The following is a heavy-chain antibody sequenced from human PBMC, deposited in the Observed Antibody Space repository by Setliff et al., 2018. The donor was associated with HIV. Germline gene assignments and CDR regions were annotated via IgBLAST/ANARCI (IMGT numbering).Heavy chain of an antibody. Sequence: GASVKVSCKASGYTFTYRYLHWVRQAPGQALEWMGWITPFNGNTNYAQKFQDGVTITRDRSMSTAYMELSSLRSEDTAMYYCATCLAPNQPPSNYDSSGSDASDIWGPGTMVTVSS. CDR1: GYTFTYRY. CDR2: ITPFNGNT. V-gene: IGHV1-45*02. J-gene: IGHJ3*02. CDR3: ATCLAPNQPPSNYDSSGSDASDI. D-gene: IGHD3-22*01.